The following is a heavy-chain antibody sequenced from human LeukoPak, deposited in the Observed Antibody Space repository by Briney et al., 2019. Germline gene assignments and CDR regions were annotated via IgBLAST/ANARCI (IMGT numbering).Heavy chain of an antibody. Sequence: TGGSLRLSCGASGFTFSSYGMTWVRQAPGKGLEWVSAISGSGGSTYYADSVKGRFTISRDNSKNTLYLQMNSLGAEDTAIYYCAKDRGGALLYRDAFDIWGQGTMVTVSS. V-gene: IGHV3-23*01. D-gene: IGHD2-15*01. J-gene: IGHJ3*02. CDR1: GFTFSSYG. CDR3: AKDRGGALLYRDAFDI. CDR2: ISGSGGST.